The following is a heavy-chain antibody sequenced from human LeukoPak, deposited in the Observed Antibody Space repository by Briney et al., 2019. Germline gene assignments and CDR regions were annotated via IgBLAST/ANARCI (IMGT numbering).Heavy chain of an antibody. J-gene: IGHJ4*02. V-gene: IGHV4-59*08. CDR1: GGSISGYY. Sequence: SETLSLTCTVSGGSISGYYWSWIRQPPGKGLEWIGYIYYSGSTNYNPSLKSQVTISVDTSKNQFSLKLSSVTAADTAVYYCARHWDYWGQGTLVTVSS. CDR2: IYYSGST. CDR3: ARHWDY.